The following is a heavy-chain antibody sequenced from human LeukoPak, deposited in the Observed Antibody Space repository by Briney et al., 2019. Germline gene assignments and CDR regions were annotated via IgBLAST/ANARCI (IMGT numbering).Heavy chain of an antibody. CDR2: ISSSSSYI. D-gene: IGHD1-26*01. Sequence: PGGSLRLSCAASGFTFNSYSMNWVRQAPGKGLEWVSSISSSSSYIYYADSVKGRFTISRDNAKNSLYLQMNSLRAEDTAIYYCARDPYNGNYGDSYYYYMDVWGKGTTVTISS. CDR1: GFTFNSYS. J-gene: IGHJ6*03. V-gene: IGHV3-21*01. CDR3: ARDPYNGNYGDSYYYYMDV.